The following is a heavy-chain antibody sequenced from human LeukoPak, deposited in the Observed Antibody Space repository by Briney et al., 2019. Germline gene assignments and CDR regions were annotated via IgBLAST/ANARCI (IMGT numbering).Heavy chain of an antibody. Sequence: GGSLRLSCAASGFTFSNYEMNWVRQAPGEGLERVSYISRSSGSSIYYADSVKGRFTISRDNAKNSLYLQMNSLRAEDTAVYYCAIHDYHSNSDAFDVWGQGTMVTVSS. V-gene: IGHV3-48*03. J-gene: IGHJ3*01. D-gene: IGHD4-23*01. CDR1: GFTFSNYE. CDR2: ISRSSGSSI. CDR3: AIHDYHSNSDAFDV.